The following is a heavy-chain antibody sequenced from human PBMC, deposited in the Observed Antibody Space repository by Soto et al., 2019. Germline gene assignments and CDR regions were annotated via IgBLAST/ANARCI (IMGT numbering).Heavy chain of an antibody. Sequence: PSETLSLTCSVSGGSISSSSYYWGWISQPPGKGLEWIGSIYYSGSTYYNPSLKSRVTISIDKSKNQFSLKLSSLTAADTAVYYCARLEGLATISYYFDFWGQGTLVTVSS. V-gene: IGHV4-39*01. J-gene: IGHJ4*02. CDR1: GGSISSSSYY. D-gene: IGHD3-9*01. CDR3: ARLEGLATISYYFDF. CDR2: IYYSGST.